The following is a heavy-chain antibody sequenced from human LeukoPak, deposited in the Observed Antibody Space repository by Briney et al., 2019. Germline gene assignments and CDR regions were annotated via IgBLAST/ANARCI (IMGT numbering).Heavy chain of an antibody. CDR2: INPSGGST. CDR3: ARVEWEYTAMVTGPRGMDV. D-gene: IGHD5-18*01. V-gene: IGHV1-46*01. Sequence: ASVKVSCKASGYTFTSYYMHWVRQAPGQGGEWMGIINPSGGSTSYAQKFQGRVTMTRDTSTSTVYMELSSLRSEDTAVYYCARVEWEYTAMVTGPRGMDVWGQGTTVTVSS. J-gene: IGHJ6*02. CDR1: GYTFTSYY.